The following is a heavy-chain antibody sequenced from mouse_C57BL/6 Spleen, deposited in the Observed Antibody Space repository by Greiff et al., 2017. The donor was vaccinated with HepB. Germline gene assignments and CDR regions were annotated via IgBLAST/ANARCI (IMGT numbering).Heavy chain of an antibody. V-gene: IGHV1-69*01. D-gene: IGHD1-1*01. CDR3: ARVVVAPSRYFDV. J-gene: IGHJ1*03. CDR2: IDPSDSYT. CDR1: GYTFTSYW. Sequence: QVHVKQPGAELVMPGASVKLSCKASGYTFTSYWMHWVKQRPGQGLEWIGEIDPSDSYTNYNQKFKGKSTLTVDKSSSTAYMQLSSLTSEDSAVYYCARVVVAPSRYFDVWGTGTTVTVSS.